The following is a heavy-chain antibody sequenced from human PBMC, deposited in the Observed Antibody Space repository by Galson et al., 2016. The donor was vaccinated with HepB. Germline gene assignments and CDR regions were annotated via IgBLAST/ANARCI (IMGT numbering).Heavy chain of an antibody. Sequence: ETLSLTCTVSGGSISSTGYYWGWIRQSPGKGLEWIGRIYDSGSTHCNPSLKSRVTISVDTSKDQFSLKLNSVTAADTAMYYCARLVYYGSGSYWYFDLWGRGTLVTVSS. J-gene: IGHJ2*01. CDR1: GGSISSTGYY. CDR2: IYDSGST. D-gene: IGHD3-10*01. CDR3: ARLVYYGSGSYWYFDL. V-gene: IGHV4-39*01.